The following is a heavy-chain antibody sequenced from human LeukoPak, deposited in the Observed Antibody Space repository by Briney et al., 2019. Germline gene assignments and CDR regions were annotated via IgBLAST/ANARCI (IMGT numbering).Heavy chain of an antibody. CDR1: GYTFTDYY. V-gene: IGHV1-2*02. Sequence: ASVKVSCKTSGYTFTDYYIHWVRQAPGQGLEWIGWINPNSGATRSAQKFQGRITMTRDTSINTAYMDLTMLRSDDTAVYYCAKAGAEYFHHWGQGTLVTVSS. J-gene: IGHJ1*01. CDR2: INPNSGAT. CDR3: AKAGAEYFHH.